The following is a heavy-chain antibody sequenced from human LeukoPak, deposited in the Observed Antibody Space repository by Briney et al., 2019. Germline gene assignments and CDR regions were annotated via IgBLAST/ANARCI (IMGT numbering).Heavy chain of an antibody. Sequence: PSQTLSLTCAVSGGSISGSAYYWGWIRQHPGKGLEWIGYIYYSGSTYYNPSLKSRVTISVDTSKNQFSLKLSSVTAADTAVYYCARVMAVAFPYYFDYWGQGTLVTVSS. J-gene: IGHJ4*02. CDR1: GGSISGSAYY. D-gene: IGHD6-19*01. V-gene: IGHV4-31*11. CDR2: IYYSGST. CDR3: ARVMAVAFPYYFDY.